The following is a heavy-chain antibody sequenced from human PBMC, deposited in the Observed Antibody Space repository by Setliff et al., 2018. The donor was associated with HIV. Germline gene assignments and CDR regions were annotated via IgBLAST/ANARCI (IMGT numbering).Heavy chain of an antibody. CDR3: ARLRPGWYFDL. V-gene: IGHV4-30-4*08. CDR1: GGSINSGEYY. CDR2: IYNTGDA. Sequence: SETLSLTCTVSGGSINSGEYYWSWSRQRPGKGLEWIEYIYNTGDAYYNPPLKGRVTISIDTSKNQFSLKLSSVTAADTAVYYCARLRPGWYFDLWGRGTLVTVSS. J-gene: IGHJ2*01.